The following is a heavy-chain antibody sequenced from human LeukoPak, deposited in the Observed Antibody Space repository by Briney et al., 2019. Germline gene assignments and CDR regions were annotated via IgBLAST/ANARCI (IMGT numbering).Heavy chain of an antibody. CDR1: GGSISSYY. J-gene: IGHJ5*02. CDR3: ARRTGYCSSTSCYTGWFDP. Sequence: PSETLSLTCTVSGGSISSYYWSWIRQPPGKGLEWIGYIYTSGSTNYNPSLKSRVTISVDTSKNQFSLKLSSATAADTAVYYCARRTGYCSSTSCYTGWFDPWGQGTLVTVSS. V-gene: IGHV4-4*09. CDR2: IYTSGST. D-gene: IGHD2-2*02.